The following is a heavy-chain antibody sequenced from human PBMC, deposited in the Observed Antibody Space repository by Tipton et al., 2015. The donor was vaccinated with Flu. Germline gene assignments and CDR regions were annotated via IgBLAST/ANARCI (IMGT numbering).Heavy chain of an antibody. D-gene: IGHD1-1*01. J-gene: IGHJ3*02. CDR1: GYSISSGYY. V-gene: IGHV4-38-2*02. CDR3: ARALDSGAFDN. Sequence: TLSLTCTVSGYSISSGYYWGWVRQPPGKGLEWIGSFYHSGSTYYNPSLKSRVTISVDTSKNQFSLKLSSVPAADTAVYYWARALDSGAFDNWGQGTIVTVSS. CDR2: FYHSGST.